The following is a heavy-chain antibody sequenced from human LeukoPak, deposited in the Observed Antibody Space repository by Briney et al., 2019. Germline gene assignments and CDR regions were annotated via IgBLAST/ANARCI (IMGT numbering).Heavy chain of an antibody. CDR3: ARDPGSGYEEHFDY. D-gene: IGHD5-12*01. Sequence: GGSLRLPCAASGVTFTRYWMSWIRQAPGKGLEWVSYISSSGSTMYYTDSVKGRFTISRDNAKDSLYLQMNSLRAEDTAVYYCARDPGSGYEEHFDYWGQGTLVTVSS. CDR1: GVTFTRYW. J-gene: IGHJ4*02. V-gene: IGHV3-11*01. CDR2: ISSSGSTM.